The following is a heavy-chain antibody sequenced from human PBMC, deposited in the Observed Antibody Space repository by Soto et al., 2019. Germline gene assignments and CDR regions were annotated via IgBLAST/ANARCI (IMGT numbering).Heavy chain of an antibody. J-gene: IGHJ3*02. V-gene: IGHV3-23*01. CDR3: AKPVPNYYDSSGYSYAFDI. CDR1: GFTFSSYA. Sequence: PGGSLRLSCAASGFTFSSYAMSWVRQAPGKGLEWVSAISGSGGSTYYADSVKGRFTISRDNSKNTLYLQMNSLRAEDTAVYYCAKPVPNYYDSSGYSYAFDIWGQGTMVTV. CDR2: ISGSGGST. D-gene: IGHD3-22*01.